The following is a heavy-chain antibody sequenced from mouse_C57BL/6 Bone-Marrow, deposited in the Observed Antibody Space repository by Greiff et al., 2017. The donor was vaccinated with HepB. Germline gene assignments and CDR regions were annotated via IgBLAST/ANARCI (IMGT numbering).Heavy chain of an antibody. CDR1: GYTFTNYW. CDR3: ASGGFYYAFAY. D-gene: IGHD2-1*01. J-gene: IGHJ3*01. V-gene: IGHV1-63*01. Sequence: VQLQESGAELVRPGTSVKMSCKASGYTFTNYWIGWAKQRPGHGLEWIGDIYPGGGYTNYNEKFKGKATLTADKSSSTAYMQFSSLTSEDSAIYYCASGGFYYAFAYWGQGTLVTVSA. CDR2: IYPGGGYT.